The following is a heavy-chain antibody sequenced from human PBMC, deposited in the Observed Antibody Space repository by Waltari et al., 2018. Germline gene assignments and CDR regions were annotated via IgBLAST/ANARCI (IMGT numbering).Heavy chain of an antibody. CDR2: IYQSGSN. Sequence: QVQLQESGPGLVKPSETLSLTCAVSGYSISSGYYWGWIRQPPGRGLEWIGGIYQSGSNYYNPSRKSRVTRSVDTSKNQFSLKLSSVTAADTAVYYCARGGGLWYSSSWYNAFDIWGQGTMVTVSS. CDR1: GYSISSGYY. CDR3: ARGGGLWYSSSWYNAFDI. V-gene: IGHV4-38-2*01. J-gene: IGHJ3*02. D-gene: IGHD6-13*01.